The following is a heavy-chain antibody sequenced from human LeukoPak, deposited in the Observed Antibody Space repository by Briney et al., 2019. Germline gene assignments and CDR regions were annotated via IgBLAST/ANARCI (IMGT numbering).Heavy chain of an antibody. D-gene: IGHD6-13*01. CDR1: GGSISCYY. CDR3: MRWYGNLWYFDL. CDR2: IYYSGST. V-gene: IGHV4-59*08. J-gene: IGHJ2*01. Sequence: PSETLSLTCTVSGGSISCYYWSWIPQPPGKGLEWIWYIYYSGSTNYNPSLKSRVTISVDTSKNQFSVKLRSVTGAGTVIYYCMRWYGNLWYFDLWLGGPILSVSS.